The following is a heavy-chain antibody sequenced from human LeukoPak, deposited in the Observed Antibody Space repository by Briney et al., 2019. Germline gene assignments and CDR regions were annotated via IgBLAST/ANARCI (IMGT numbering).Heavy chain of an antibody. D-gene: IGHD4-17*01. CDR2: INPNSGGT. CDR1: GYTFTGYY. CDR3: ARDLDYDLLFDY. J-gene: IGHJ4*02. Sequence: ASVKVSCKASGYTFTGYYMHWVRQAPGPGLEWMGWINPNSGGTNYAQEFQGRVTMTRDTSISTAYMELSRLRSDDTAVYYCARDLDYDLLFDYWGQGILVTVSS. V-gene: IGHV1-2*02.